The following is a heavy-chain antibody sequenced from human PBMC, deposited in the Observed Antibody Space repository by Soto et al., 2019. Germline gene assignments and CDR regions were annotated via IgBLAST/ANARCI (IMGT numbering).Heavy chain of an antibody. J-gene: IGHJ4*02. D-gene: IGHD3-3*01. CDR3: ARAGYDFWSGSIDY. Sequence: SETLSLTCTFSGGSISSGGYYWSWIRQHPGKGLEWIGYIYYSGSTYYNPSLKSRVTISVDTSKNQFSLKLSSVTAADTAVYYCARAGYDFWSGSIDYWGQGTLVTVSS. CDR2: IYYSGST. CDR1: GGSISSGGYY. V-gene: IGHV4-30-4*08.